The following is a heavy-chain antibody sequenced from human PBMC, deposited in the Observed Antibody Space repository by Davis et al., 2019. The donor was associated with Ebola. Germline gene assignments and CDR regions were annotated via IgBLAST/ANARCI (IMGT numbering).Heavy chain of an antibody. D-gene: IGHD6-25*01. J-gene: IGHJ4*02. CDR1: GSPISRAYH. Sequence: PSETLSLTFTVSGSPISRAYHWGWIRQSPGEGLEWIGSVYHSGSTYYNPSLKSRVTISIDTSKNQFSLKMNSVTAADTAVYYCARIPIVAARPENYFFDYWGQGTLVTVSS. CDR2: VYHSGST. CDR3: ARIPIVAARPENYFFDY. V-gene: IGHV4-38-2*02.